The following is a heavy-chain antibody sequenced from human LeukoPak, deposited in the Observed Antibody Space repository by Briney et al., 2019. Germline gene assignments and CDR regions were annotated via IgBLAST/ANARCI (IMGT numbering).Heavy chain of an antibody. CDR3: ARDRRYSSSSGSAFDI. Sequence: ASVKVSCKASGYTFTSYGISWVRQAPGQGLEWMGWISAYNGNTNYAQKLQGRVTMTTDTSTSTAYMELRSLRSDDTAVYYCARDRRYSSSSGSAFDIWGQGTMVTVSS. J-gene: IGHJ3*02. V-gene: IGHV1-18*01. CDR2: ISAYNGNT. D-gene: IGHD6-6*01. CDR1: GYTFTSYG.